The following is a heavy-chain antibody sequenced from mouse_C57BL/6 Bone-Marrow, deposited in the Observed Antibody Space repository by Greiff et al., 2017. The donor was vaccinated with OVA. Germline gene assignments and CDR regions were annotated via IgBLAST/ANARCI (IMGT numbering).Heavy chain of an antibody. D-gene: IGHD1-1*01. CDR2: ISDGGSYT. CDR1: GFTFSSYA. CDR3: ARYYYGSSYPWFAY. Sequence: DVKLVESGGGLVKPGGSLKLSCAASGFTFSSYAMSWVRQTPEKRLEWVATISDGGSYTYYPDNVKGRFTISRDNAKNNLYLQMSHLKSEDTAMYYCARYYYGSSYPWFAYWGQGTLVTVSA. V-gene: IGHV5-4*03. J-gene: IGHJ3*01.